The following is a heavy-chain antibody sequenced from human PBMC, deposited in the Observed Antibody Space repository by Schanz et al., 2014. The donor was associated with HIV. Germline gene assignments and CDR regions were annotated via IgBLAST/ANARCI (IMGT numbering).Heavy chain of an antibody. J-gene: IGHJ4*02. CDR3: VRGLLFQGFFDS. D-gene: IGHD3-10*01. CDR1: GFTFSSYG. Sequence: QVQLVESGGGVVQPGRSLRLSCAVSGFTFSSYGMHWVRQAPGKGLEWVAVIWFDGSNKYYADSVRGRFTISRDNSKNTLYLQMNSLRAEDTAVYYCVRGLLFQGFFDSWGQGTLVTVSS. V-gene: IGHV3-33*01. CDR2: IWFDGSNK.